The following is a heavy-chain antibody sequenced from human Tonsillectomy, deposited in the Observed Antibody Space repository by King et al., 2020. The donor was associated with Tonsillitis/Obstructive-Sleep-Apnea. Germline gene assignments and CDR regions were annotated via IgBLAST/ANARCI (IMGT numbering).Heavy chain of an antibody. Sequence: QLQESGPGLVKPSETLPLTCTVSGGSISSYYWSWIRQPPGKGLEWIGYIYYSGSTNYNPSLKSRVTISVDTSKNQFSLKLSSVTAADTAMYYCARDGGYNWNLFDYWGQGTLVTVSS. V-gene: IGHV4-59*01. CDR3: ARDGGYNWNLFDY. CDR1: GGSISSYY. J-gene: IGHJ4*02. D-gene: IGHD1-20*01. CDR2: IYYSGST.